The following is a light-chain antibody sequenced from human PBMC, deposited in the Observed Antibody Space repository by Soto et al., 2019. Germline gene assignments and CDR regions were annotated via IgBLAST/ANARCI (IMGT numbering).Light chain of an antibody. J-gene: IGLJ2*01. V-gene: IGLV2-8*01. CDR1: SSDVGGYNF. CDR2: EVS. CDR3: SSYAGSNIVV. Sequence: QSALTQPPSASGSPGQSVTISCTGTSSDVGGYNFVSWYQQHPGKAPKLMIYEVSERPSGVPDRFSGSKSGNTASLTVSGPQAEDEDDYYCSSYAGSNIVVFGGGTKLTVL.